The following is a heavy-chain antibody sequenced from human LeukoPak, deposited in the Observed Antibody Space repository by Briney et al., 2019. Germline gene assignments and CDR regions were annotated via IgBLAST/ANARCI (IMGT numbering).Heavy chain of an antibody. D-gene: IGHD1-1*01. CDR1: GFTLSDHY. Sequence: GGSLRLSCAASGFTLSDHYMDWVRQAPGKGLEWVGRTRNKANSYTTEYAASVKGRFTISRGDSKNSLYLQMNSLKTEDTAVYYCARVDGRNGDYFDYWGQGTLVTVSS. J-gene: IGHJ4*02. V-gene: IGHV3-72*01. CDR3: ARVDGRNGDYFDY. CDR2: TRNKANSYTT.